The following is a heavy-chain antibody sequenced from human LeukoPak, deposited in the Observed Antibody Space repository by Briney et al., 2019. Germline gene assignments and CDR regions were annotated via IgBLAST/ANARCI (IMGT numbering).Heavy chain of an antibody. J-gene: IGHJ4*02. D-gene: IGHD3-10*01. CDR3: ARAGQEWFGELGFDQ. Sequence: GGSLRLSCAVSGFNFSSYTMNWVHQAPGKGLEWVSSISSSSSYIYYADSVKGPFTVSRDNAKNSVYLQTNSLRAEDTAVYYCARAGQEWFGELGFDQWGQGTLVIVSS. V-gene: IGHV3-21*01. CDR2: ISSSSSYI. CDR1: GFNFSSYT.